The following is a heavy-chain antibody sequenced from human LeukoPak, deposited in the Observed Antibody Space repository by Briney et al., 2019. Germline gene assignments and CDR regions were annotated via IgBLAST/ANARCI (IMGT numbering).Heavy chain of an antibody. CDR3: ANTAGYKVY. CDR1: GFTFSSYS. V-gene: IGHV3-48*01. J-gene: IGHJ4*02. CDR2: ISSSSSTI. D-gene: IGHD1-14*01. Sequence: VGSLRLSCAASGFTFSSYSMTWVRQAPGHGLEWVSYISSSSSTIYYADSVKGRFTISRDNAKNSLYLQMNSLRAEDTAVYYCANTAGYKVYWGQGTLVTVSS.